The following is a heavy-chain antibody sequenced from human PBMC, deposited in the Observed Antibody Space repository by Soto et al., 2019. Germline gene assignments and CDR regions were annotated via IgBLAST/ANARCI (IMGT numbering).Heavy chain of an antibody. Sequence: EVQLVESGGGLVKPGGSLRLSCAASGFTFSSYSMNWVRQAPGKGLEWVSSISSSCSYIYYADSVKGRFTISRDNAKNSLYLQMNSLRAEDTAVYYCARDRVAAGRSPVYYYYYGMDVWGQGTTVTVSS. D-gene: IGHD6-25*01. CDR1: GFTFSSYS. J-gene: IGHJ6*02. V-gene: IGHV3-21*01. CDR3: ARDRVAAGRSPVYYYYYGMDV. CDR2: ISSSCSYI.